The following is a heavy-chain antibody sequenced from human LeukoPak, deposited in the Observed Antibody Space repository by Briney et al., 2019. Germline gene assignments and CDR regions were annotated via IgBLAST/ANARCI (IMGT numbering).Heavy chain of an antibody. CDR3: ARDPSPRTSYYYYYMDV. CDR2: ISSFSGYI. Sequence: GGSLRLSCAASEFTFSSYSMNWVRQAPGKGLEWVSSISSFSGYIYYADSVKGRFTISRDNAKNSLHLQMNSLRVEDTGVYYCARDPSPRTSYYYYYMDVWGKGTTVTVSS. V-gene: IGHV3-21*01. D-gene: IGHD2-2*01. J-gene: IGHJ6*03. CDR1: EFTFSSYS.